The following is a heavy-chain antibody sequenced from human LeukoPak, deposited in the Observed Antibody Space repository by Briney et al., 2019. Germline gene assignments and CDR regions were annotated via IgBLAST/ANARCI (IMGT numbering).Heavy chain of an antibody. CDR2: IYPDDSDT. CDR3: ARQYDGSSSYYHNWFDP. D-gene: IGHD3-22*01. V-gene: IGHV5-51*01. Sequence: GESLKISCKGSGYSFTSYWIGWVRQMPGKGLEWMGTIYPDDSDTRYSPSFQGQVTISVDKSISTAYLQWSSLQASDTAIYYCARQYDGSSSYYHNWFDPWGQGTLVTVSS. CDR1: GYSFTSYW. J-gene: IGHJ5*02.